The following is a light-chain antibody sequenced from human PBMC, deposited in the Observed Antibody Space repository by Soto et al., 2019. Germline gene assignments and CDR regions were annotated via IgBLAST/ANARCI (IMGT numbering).Light chain of an antibody. J-gene: IGKJ4*01. CDR3: QQSYSSPLT. CDR2: WAS. CDR1: HSVLHTPNNKNY. Sequence: DIEMTQSPDSLAVSLGERATINCKSNHSVLHTPNNKNYLLWYQQRPGQPPKLLIYWASTRESGVPARFSGSGSGTDFSLTITNLQAEDVAVYYCQQSYSSPLTFGGGTRVEI. V-gene: IGKV4-1*01.